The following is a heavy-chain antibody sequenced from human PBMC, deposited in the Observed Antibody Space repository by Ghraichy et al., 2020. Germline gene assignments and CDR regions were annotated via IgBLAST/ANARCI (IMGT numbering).Heavy chain of an antibody. CDR1: GFTFSSYG. Sequence: LSLTCAASGFTFSSYGMHWVRQAPGKGLEWVAVIWYDGSNKYYADSVKGRFTISRDNSKNTLYLQMNSLRAEDTAVYYCASGGEALRLGELSPLDYWGQGTLVTVSS. CDR3: ASGGEALRLGELSPLDY. J-gene: IGHJ4*02. D-gene: IGHD3-16*02. V-gene: IGHV3-33*01. CDR2: IWYDGSNK.